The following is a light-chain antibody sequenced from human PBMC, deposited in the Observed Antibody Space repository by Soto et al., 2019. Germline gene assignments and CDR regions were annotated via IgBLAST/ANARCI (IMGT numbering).Light chain of an antibody. CDR2: GAS. J-gene: IGKJ1*01. CDR3: QQYGGSPQT. Sequence: ILLSQSPGTLSLSPGEGDTLSCSASQSVSKYLAWYQQKPGQAPRLLIYGASSRATGIPDSFSGSGSGTDFTLTISRLKPEDFAVYYCQQYGGSPQTFGQGTKV. V-gene: IGKV3-20*01. CDR1: QSVSKY.